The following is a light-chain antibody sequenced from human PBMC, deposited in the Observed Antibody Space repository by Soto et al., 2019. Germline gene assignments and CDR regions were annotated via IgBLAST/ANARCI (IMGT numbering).Light chain of an antibody. CDR3: QQYNTYPTT. CDR1: QGISDH. V-gene: IGKV1-16*02. J-gene: IGKJ1*01. Sequence: DIQMTQSPSSLSASVGDRVTITCRASQGISDHLAWFQQKPGKAPKSLIYAASTFQSGVTSKFSGSGSGTDFILTISRLQPEDLATYYCQQYNTYPTTFGQGTTVEIK. CDR2: AAS.